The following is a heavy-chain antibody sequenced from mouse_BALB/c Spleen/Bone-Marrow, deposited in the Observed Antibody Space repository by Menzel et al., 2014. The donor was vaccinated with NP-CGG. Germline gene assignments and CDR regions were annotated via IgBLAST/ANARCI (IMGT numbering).Heavy chain of an antibody. J-gene: IGHJ2*01. D-gene: IGHD2-5*01. Sequence: QVQLKHSGPGLVQPSQSLSITCTVSGFSLTSYGVHWVRQSPGKGLEWLGAIWSGGGSDYNAAFISRLSITKDNSKSQVFFKMFSLQVDDTAIYYCARTSNYVDFDYWGQGTTLTVSS. CDR3: ARTSNYVDFDY. CDR1: GFSLTSYG. V-gene: IGHV2-4-1*01. CDR2: IWSGGGS.